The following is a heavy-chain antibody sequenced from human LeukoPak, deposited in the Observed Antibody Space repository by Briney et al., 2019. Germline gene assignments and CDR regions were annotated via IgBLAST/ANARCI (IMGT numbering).Heavy chain of an antibody. D-gene: IGHD3-22*01. V-gene: IGHV3-30*01. CDR1: GFTLSSYA. CDR2: ISYDGSNK. J-gene: IGHJ4*02. CDR3: ARDFGYYDSSGYPTH. Sequence: GGSLRLSCAASGFTLSSYAMHWVRQAPGKGLEWVAVISYDGSNKYYADSVKGRFTISRDNSKNTLYLQMNSLRAEDTAVYYCARDFGYYDSSGYPTHWGQGTLVTVSS.